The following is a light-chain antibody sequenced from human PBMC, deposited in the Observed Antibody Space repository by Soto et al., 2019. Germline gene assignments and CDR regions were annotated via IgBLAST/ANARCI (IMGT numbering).Light chain of an antibody. J-gene: IGKJ2*01. CDR2: GAS. CDR1: QSVSRT. Sequence: EIVMTQSPASLSVSRGERATLSCRASQSVSRTLAWYQQKPGQTPSLLIYGASTRATGIPARFSCRGSGTDFTLTISSLQSEDCAVYYCQQYDSCRYTFGQGT. CDR3: QQYDSCRYT. V-gene: IGKV3-15*01.